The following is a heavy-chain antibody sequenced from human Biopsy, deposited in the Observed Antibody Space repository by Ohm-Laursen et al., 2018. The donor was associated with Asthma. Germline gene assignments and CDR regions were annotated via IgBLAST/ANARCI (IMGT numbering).Heavy chain of an antibody. Sequence: SLRLSCAASGFTFSHYNMNWVRQAPGKGLEWVSSITDTSRYIKYADSVKGRFTISRDNAKNSLYLQMNSLRAEDTAVYYCARTFQFWGPYHAEPYQPRGQGAQVTVSS. CDR3: ARTFQFWGPYHAEPYQP. D-gene: IGHD3-16*01. V-gene: IGHV3-21*06. J-gene: IGHJ5*02. CDR1: GFTFSHYN. CDR2: ITDTSRYI.